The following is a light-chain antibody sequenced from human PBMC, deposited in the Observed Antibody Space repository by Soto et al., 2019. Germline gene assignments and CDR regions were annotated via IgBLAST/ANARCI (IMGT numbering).Light chain of an antibody. CDR2: SNN. CDR1: SSNIGSNT. J-gene: IGLJ1*01. V-gene: IGLV1-44*01. CDR3: EAWDESLNGRYV. Sequence: QSVLTQPPSASGTPGQRVTISCSGSSSNIGSNTVNWYQQLPGTAPKLLIYSNNQRPSGVPDRFSGSKSGTSASLAISGLQSEDEADYYCEAWDESLNGRYVFVTGTKVTVL.